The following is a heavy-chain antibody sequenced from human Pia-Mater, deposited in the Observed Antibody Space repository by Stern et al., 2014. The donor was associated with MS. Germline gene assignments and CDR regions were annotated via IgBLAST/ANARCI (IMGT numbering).Heavy chain of an antibody. V-gene: IGHV1-69*01. CDR1: GGTFNVYA. CDR2: IIPIFGTA. D-gene: IGHD3-9*01. Sequence: VQLVESGAELKKPGSSVKVSCQASGGTFNVYAINWLRQAPGQGLEWMGGIIPIFGTANYAQKFQGRVTITADESTRTSSMQLSSLRYDDTAVYYCARDGRHTDNYGLDVWGQGTTVTVSS. J-gene: IGHJ6*02. CDR3: ARDGRHTDNYGLDV.